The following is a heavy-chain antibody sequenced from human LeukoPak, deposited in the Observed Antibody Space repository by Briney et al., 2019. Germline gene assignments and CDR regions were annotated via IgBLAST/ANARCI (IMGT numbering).Heavy chain of an antibody. CDR1: GDSISSGDYY. D-gene: IGHD3-22*01. CDR2: ISSSGST. CDR3: ARGPYSYDSSGAFDI. V-gene: IGHV4-61*02. J-gene: IGHJ3*02. Sequence: SETLSLTCTVSGDSISSGDYYWSWIRQPAGKGLEWIGRISSSGSTNYNPSLKSRVTISVDTFKNQFSLKLSSVTAADTAVYFCARGPYSYDSSGAFDIWGQGTMVTVSS.